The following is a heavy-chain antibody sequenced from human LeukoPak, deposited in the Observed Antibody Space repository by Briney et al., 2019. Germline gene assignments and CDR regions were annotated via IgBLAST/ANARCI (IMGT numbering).Heavy chain of an antibody. CDR3: AKDRLAARPYNWFDP. V-gene: IGHV3-30*02. CDR1: GFTFSSYG. CDR2: IRYDGSNK. Sequence: PGGSLRLSCAVSGFTFSSYGMHWVRQAPGKGLEWVAFIRYDGSNKYYADSVKGRFTISRDNSKNTLYLQMNSLRAEDTAVYYCAKDRLAARPYNWFDPWGQGTLVTVSS. D-gene: IGHD6-6*01. J-gene: IGHJ5*02.